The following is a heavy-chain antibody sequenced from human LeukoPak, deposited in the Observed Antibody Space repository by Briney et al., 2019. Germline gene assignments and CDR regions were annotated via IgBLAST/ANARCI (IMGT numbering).Heavy chain of an antibody. J-gene: IGHJ3*02. Sequence: PGGSLRLSCAASGFTFSSYEMNWVRQATGKGLEWVSYISSSGSTIYYADSVKGRFTISRDNAKNSLYLQMNSLRAEDTAVYYCARRGSDDAFDIWGQGTMVTVSP. CDR1: GFTFSSYE. D-gene: IGHD2-15*01. CDR2: ISSSGSTI. V-gene: IGHV3-48*03. CDR3: ARRGSDDAFDI.